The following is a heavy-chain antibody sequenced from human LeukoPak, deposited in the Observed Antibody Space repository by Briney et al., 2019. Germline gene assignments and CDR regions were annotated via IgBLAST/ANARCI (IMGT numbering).Heavy chain of an antibody. V-gene: IGHV3-23*01. J-gene: IGHJ4*02. CDR2: ISGSGGST. D-gene: IGHD4-17*01. Sequence: PGGSLRLSCAASGFTFSSYAMSWVRQAPGKGLGWVSAISGSGGSTYYADSVKGRFTISRDNSKNTLYLQMNSLRAEDTAVYYCAKGEASDYGAYYFDYWGQGTLVTVSS. CDR3: AKGEASDYGAYYFDY. CDR1: GFTFSSYA.